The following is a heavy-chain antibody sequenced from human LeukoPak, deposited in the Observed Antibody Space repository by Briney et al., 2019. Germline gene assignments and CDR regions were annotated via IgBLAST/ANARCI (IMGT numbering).Heavy chain of an antibody. CDR3: ARDRSIVATDGIDY. V-gene: IGHV1-2*02. J-gene: IGHJ4*02. Sequence: ASVKVSCKASGYTFTGYYMHWVRQAPGEGLEWMGWINPNSGGTNYAQKFQGRVTMTRDTSISTAYMELSRLRSDDTAVYYCARDRSIVATDGIDYWGQGTLVTVSS. CDR1: GYTFTGYY. CDR2: INPNSGGT. D-gene: IGHD5-12*01.